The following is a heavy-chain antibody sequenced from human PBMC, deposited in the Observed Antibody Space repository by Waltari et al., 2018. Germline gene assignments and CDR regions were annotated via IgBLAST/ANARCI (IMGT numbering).Heavy chain of an antibody. J-gene: IGHJ6*02. V-gene: IGHV3-21*01. D-gene: IGHD2-2*01. CDR1: GFTFRSYS. CDR3: ARYISTGDYYYGMDV. Sequence: EVQLVESGGGLVKPGGSLRLSCAASGFTFRSYSMNWVRQAPGKGLEWVSSISSSSSYIYYADSVKGRFTISRDNAKNSLYLQMNSLRAEDTAVYYCARYISTGDYYYGMDVWGQGTTVTVSS. CDR2: ISSSSSYI.